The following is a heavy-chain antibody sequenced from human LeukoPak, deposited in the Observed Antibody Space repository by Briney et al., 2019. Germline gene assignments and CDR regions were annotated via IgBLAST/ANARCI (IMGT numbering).Heavy chain of an antibody. CDR3: ARVWGYCSGGTCYSIPFDY. Sequence: GGSLRLSCAASGFTFSDYYMSWIRQAPGKGLEWVSYISSSGSTIYYADSVKGRFTISRDNAKNSLYLQMNSLRAVDTAVYYCARVWGYCSGGTCYSIPFDYWGQGTLVTVSS. V-gene: IGHV3-11*04. CDR1: GFTFSDYY. CDR2: ISSSGSTI. D-gene: IGHD2-15*01. J-gene: IGHJ4*02.